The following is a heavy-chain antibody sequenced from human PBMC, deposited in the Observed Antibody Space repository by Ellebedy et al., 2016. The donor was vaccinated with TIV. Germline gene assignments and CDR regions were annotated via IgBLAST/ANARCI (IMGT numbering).Heavy chain of an antibody. Sequence: MPSETLSLTCAVYGGSFSGYYWTWIRQPPGKGLEWIGEITHSGSTTYNPSLMSRVSMLVDTSRNQFSLKLTSVTAADTAVYYCAFQVVAATPGRLDSWGQGTLVTVSS. D-gene: IGHD2-15*01. CDR3: AFQVVAATPGRLDS. CDR1: GGSFSGYY. V-gene: IGHV4-34*01. CDR2: ITHSGST. J-gene: IGHJ4*02.